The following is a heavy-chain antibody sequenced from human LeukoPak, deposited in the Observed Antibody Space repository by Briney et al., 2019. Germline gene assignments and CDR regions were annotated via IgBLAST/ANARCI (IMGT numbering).Heavy chain of an antibody. V-gene: IGHV1-2*06. CDR1: GYTFTGYY. D-gene: IGHD6-13*01. J-gene: IGHJ4*02. Sequence: ASVKVSCKASGYTFTGYYMHWVRQAPGQGLEWMGRINPNSGGTSYAQKFQGRVTMTRDTSISTAYMELSRLRSDDTAVYYCARESLVSSWSYFDYWGQGTLVTVSS. CDR3: ARESLVSSWSYFDY. CDR2: INPNSGGT.